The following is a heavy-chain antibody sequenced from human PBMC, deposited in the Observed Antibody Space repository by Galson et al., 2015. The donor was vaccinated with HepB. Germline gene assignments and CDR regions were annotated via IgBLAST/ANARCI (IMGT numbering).Heavy chain of an antibody. CDR3: AKGTTDIDY. J-gene: IGHJ4*02. Sequence: SLRLSCAASGFTFSRLGMTWVRQAPGKGLECVSAIGVRRTTDYSDSVKGRFIISRDNSKNMLYLQMNNLRAEDTAVYYCAKGTTDIDYWGQGTLVTVSS. CDR2: IGVRRTT. CDR1: GFTFSRLG. V-gene: IGHV3-23*01. D-gene: IGHD1-1*01.